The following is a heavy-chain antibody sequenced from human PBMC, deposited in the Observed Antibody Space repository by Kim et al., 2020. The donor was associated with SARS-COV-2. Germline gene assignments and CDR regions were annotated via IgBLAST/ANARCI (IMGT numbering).Heavy chain of an antibody. CDR1: GGSFSGYY. Sequence: SETLSLTCAVYGGSFSGYYWSWIRQPPGKGLEWIGEINHSGSTNYNPSLKSRVTISVDTSKNQFSLKLSSVTAADTAVYYCARAVPTVVTPYFDFSSHGT. J-gene: IGHJ4*01. CDR2: INHSGST. D-gene: IGHD2-21*02. V-gene: IGHV4-34*01. CDR3: ARAVPTVVTPYFDF.